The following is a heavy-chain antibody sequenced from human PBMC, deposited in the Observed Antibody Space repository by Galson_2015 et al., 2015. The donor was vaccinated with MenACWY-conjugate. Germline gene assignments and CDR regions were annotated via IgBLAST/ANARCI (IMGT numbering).Heavy chain of an antibody. CDR2: ISSSSGATT. CDR3: ANMAVLTTSAFDF. V-gene: IGHV3-23*01. J-gene: IGHJ4*02. CDR1: GFLFSTYA. D-gene: IGHD1-1*01. Sequence: LRLSCAASGFLFSTYAMTWVRQAPGKGLEWVSAISSSSGATTYYADAVKGRFTISRDNSRNTLFLQMDKLSAEDTAVYYCANMAVLTTSAFDFWGQGTLVTVSS.